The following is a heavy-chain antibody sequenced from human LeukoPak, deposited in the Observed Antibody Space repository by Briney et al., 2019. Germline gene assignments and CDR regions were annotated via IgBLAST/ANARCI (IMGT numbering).Heavy chain of an antibody. J-gene: IGHJ4*02. CDR1: GFTFTHSW. V-gene: IGHV3-7*01. D-gene: IGHD6-6*01. CDR2: IKQDGSEK. Sequence: GSLSLSCAASGFTFTHSWMSWVRQAPGKGLEWVANIKQDGSEKYYVDSVEGRFTISRDNAKNSVSLQMNSLRGEDTAVYYCVRALGSSSADYWGQGTLVTVSS. CDR3: VRALGSSSADY.